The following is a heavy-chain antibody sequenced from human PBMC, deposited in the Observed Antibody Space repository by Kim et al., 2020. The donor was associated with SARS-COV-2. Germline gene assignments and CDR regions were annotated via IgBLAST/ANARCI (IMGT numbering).Heavy chain of an antibody. CDR1: GGSISSYY. D-gene: IGHD6-6*01. J-gene: IGHJ4*02. CDR3: ARVDYYSNSHFDY. V-gene: IGHV4-59*01. CDR2: VYYSGST. Sequence: SETLSLTCTVSGGSISSYYWSWVRQPPGKGLEWIVYVYYSGSTNYNPSLKSRVTISVDTSKNQFSLKLSSVTAADTAVYYCARVDYYSNSHFDYWGPGTLVTVSS.